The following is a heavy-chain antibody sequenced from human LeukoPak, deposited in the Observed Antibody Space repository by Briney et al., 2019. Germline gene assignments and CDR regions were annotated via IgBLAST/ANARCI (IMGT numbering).Heavy chain of an antibody. CDR1: GFTFDDYG. D-gene: IGHD3-16*02. CDR2: INWNSGST. J-gene: IGHJ3*02. Sequence: PGGSLRLSCAASGFTFDDYGMSWARQAPGKGLGWVSGINWNSGSTGYADSVKGRFTISRDNAKNSLYLQMNSLRAEDTALYYCASGVYDYVWGSYRYAPRDAFDIWGQGTMVTVSS. V-gene: IGHV3-20*04. CDR3: ASGVYDYVWGSYRYAPRDAFDI.